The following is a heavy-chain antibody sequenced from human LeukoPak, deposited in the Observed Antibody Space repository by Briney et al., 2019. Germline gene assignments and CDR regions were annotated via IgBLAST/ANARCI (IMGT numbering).Heavy chain of an antibody. CDR1: GYTFTSYG. CDR3: ARVYYYGSGSKDY. D-gene: IGHD3-10*01. V-gene: IGHV1-18*01. CDR2: INAYDGNT. Sequence: ASVKVSCKASGYTFTSYGISWVRQAPGQGLEWMGWINAYDGNTMYAQKLRGRVTLTTDASTSTAYMDLSSLRSDDTAVYYCARVYYYGSGSKDYWGQGTLVTVSS. J-gene: IGHJ4*02.